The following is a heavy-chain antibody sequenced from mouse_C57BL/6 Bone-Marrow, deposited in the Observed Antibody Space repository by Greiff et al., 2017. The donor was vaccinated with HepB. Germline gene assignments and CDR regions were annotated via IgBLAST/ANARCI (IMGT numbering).Heavy chain of an antibody. V-gene: IGHV1-64*01. Sequence: VQLQQPGAELVKPGASVKLSCKASGYTFTSYWMHWVKQRPGQGLEWIGMIHPNSGSTNYNEKFKSKATLTVDKSSSTAYMQLSSLTSEDSAVYYCAREGYGSSYWFAYWGQGTLVTVSA. D-gene: IGHD1-1*01. J-gene: IGHJ3*01. CDR1: GYTFTSYW. CDR3: AREGYGSSYWFAY. CDR2: IHPNSGST.